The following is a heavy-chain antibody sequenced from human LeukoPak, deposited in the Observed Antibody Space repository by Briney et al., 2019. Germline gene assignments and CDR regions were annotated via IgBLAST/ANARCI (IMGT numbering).Heavy chain of an antibody. Sequence: SVKVSCKASGGTFSSYAISWVRQAPGQGLEWMGGIIPIFGTADYAQKFQGRVTITADESTSTAYMELNSLRSEDTAVYYCAVGVRGSGSYQIWGHAFDIWGQGTMVTVSS. V-gene: IGHV1-69*13. CDR3: AVGVRGSGSYQIWGHAFDI. D-gene: IGHD3-10*01. J-gene: IGHJ3*02. CDR1: GGTFSSYA. CDR2: IIPIFGTA.